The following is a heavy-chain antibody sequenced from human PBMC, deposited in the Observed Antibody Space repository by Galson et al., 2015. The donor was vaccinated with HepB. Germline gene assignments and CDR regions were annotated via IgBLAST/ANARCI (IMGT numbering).Heavy chain of an antibody. J-gene: IGHJ6*03. CDR1: GLTFRSFA. D-gene: IGHD1-26*01. V-gene: IGHV3-23*01. CDR3: AKNKGAGPHYNYCMDV. CDR2: IVGSGTGT. Sequence: SLRLSCAASGLTFRSFAMRWVRQAPGKGLGWVSMIVGSGTGTQYADSVKGRFTISSDNSKNTLYLQMDSLRGEDTAVYYCAKNKGAGPHYNYCMDVWGKGTTVTVSS.